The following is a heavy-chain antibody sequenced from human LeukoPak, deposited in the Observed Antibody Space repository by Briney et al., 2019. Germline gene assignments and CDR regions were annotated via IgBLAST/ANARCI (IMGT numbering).Heavy chain of an antibody. J-gene: IGHJ5*02. Sequence: ASVKVSCKASGYTFTSYDINWVRQATGQGLEWMGWMNPNSGNTGYAQKLQGRVTTTRNTSISTAYMERSSLRSEDTAVYYCARCPTYYDYFWGSYRLNWFDPLGQGTLVTVPS. CDR1: GYTFTSYD. D-gene: IGHD3-16*02. CDR2: MNPNSGNT. V-gene: IGHV1-8*01. CDR3: ARCPTYYDYFWGSYRLNWFDP.